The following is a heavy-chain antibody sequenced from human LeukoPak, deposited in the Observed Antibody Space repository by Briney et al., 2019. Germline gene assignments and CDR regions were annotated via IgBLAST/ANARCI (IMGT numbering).Heavy chain of an antibody. V-gene: IGHV3-23*01. D-gene: IGHD4-17*01. Sequence: GGSLSLSCAASGFTFSSYAMSWVRQAPGKGLEWVSAISGSGGSTYYADSVKGRFTISRDNSKNTLYLQMNSLRAEDTAVYYCARNLDYDDYTGPGYWGQGTLVTVSS. CDR1: GFTFSSYA. J-gene: IGHJ4*02. CDR2: ISGSGGST. CDR3: ARNLDYDDYTGPGY.